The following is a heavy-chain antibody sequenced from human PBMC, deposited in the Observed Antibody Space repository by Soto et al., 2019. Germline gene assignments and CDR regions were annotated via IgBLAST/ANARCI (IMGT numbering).Heavy chain of an antibody. V-gene: IGHV1-69*06. CDR2: IIPIFGTA. CDR3: ACRITMVRGVINPKAYYYYYGMDV. J-gene: IGHJ6*02. Sequence: SVKVSSKASGGTFSSYAISWVRQAPGQGLEWMGGIIPIFGTANYAQKFQGRVTITADKSTSTAYMELSSLRSEDTAVYYCACRITMVRGVINPKAYYYYYGMDVWGQGTTVTVSS. D-gene: IGHD3-10*01. CDR1: GGTFSSYA.